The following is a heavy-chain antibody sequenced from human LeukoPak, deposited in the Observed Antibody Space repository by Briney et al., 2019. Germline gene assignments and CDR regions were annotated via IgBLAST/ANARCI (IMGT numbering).Heavy chain of an antibody. CDR1: GFTFSSYA. CDR2: ISGSGGST. Sequence: GGSLRLSCAASGFTFSSYAMSWVRQAPGKGREWVSAISGSGGSTYYADSVKGRFTISRDNSKNTLYLQMNSLRAEDTAVYYCARWTLQYYYDSSGYALDYWGQGTLVTVSA. CDR3: ARWTLQYYYDSSGYALDY. D-gene: IGHD3-22*01. J-gene: IGHJ4*02. V-gene: IGHV3-23*01.